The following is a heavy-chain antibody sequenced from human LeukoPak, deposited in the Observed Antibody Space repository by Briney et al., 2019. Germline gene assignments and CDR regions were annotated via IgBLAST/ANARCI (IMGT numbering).Heavy chain of an antibody. Sequence: SETLSLTCTVSGGSISSYYWSWIRQPPGKGLEWIGYIYYSGSTNYKPSLKSRVTISVDTSKNQFSLNLRSVTAVDTAVYYCARAHKLNAFDIWGQGTMVTVSS. V-gene: IGHV4-59*01. J-gene: IGHJ3*02. D-gene: IGHD1-1*01. CDR1: GGSISSYY. CDR3: ARAHKLNAFDI. CDR2: IYYSGST.